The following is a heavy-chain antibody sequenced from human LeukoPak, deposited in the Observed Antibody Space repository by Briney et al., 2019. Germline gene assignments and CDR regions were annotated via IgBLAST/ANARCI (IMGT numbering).Heavy chain of an antibody. V-gene: IGHV3-48*04. CDR3: ARVPKTSITMVRGVTLEASDY. J-gene: IGHJ4*02. Sequence: GSLRLSCAASGFTFSSYSMNWVRQAPGKGLEWVSYISSSSSTIYYADSVKGRFTISRDNAKNSLYLQMNSLRAEDTAVYYCARVPKTSITMVRGVTLEASDYWGQGTLVTVSS. CDR1: GFTFSSYS. D-gene: IGHD3-10*01. CDR2: ISSSSSTI.